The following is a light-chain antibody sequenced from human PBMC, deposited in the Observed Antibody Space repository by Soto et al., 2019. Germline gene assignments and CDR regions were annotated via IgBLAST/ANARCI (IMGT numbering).Light chain of an antibody. J-gene: IGKJ1*01. CDR1: QSVSSSY. CDR3: QQYGSSSWT. V-gene: IGKV3-20*01. Sequence: ESVLPQSPGTLSFSPGERATLSCRASQSVSSSYLAWYQQKPGQAPRLLIYGASSRATGIPDRFSGSGSGTDFTLTISRLEPEDFAVYYCQQYGSSSWTFGQGTKVDIK. CDR2: GAS.